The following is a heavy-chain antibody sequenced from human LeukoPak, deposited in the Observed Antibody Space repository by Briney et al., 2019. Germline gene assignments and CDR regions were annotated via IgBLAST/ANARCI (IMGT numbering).Heavy chain of an antibody. CDR1: GFTFSSYA. J-gene: IGHJ4*02. V-gene: IGHV3-30*04. Sequence: GGSLRLSCAASGFTFSSYAMHWVRQAPGKGLEWVAVISYDGSNKYYADSVKGRFTISRDNSKNTLYLQMNSLRAEDTAVYYCARGSIAAAGTRGWYFDYWAREPWSPSPQ. CDR3: ARGSIAAAGTRGWYFDY. D-gene: IGHD6-13*01. CDR2: ISYDGSNK.